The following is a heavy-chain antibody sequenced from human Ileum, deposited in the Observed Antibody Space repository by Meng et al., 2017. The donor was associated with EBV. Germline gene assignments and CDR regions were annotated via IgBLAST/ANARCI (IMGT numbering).Heavy chain of an antibody. D-gene: IGHD5-18*01. V-gene: IGHV4-4*02. J-gene: IGHJ4*02. Sequence: GARQGAGPVLVTTSGPSPLAFVVSGGSTGSRHWWSWVRQPPGKGLEWIGEIFHSGSTNYNPSLKSRVTVSVDKSKNQFSLNLNSVTAADTALYYCAAHIGNNYGPYDYWGQGTLVTVSS. CDR2: IFHSGST. CDR3: AAHIGNNYGPYDY. CDR1: GGSTGSRHW.